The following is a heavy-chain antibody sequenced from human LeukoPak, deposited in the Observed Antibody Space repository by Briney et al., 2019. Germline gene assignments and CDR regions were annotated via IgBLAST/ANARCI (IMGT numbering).Heavy chain of an antibody. Sequence: SVKVSCKASGGTFSSYAISWVRQAPGQGLEWMGRIIPIFGIANYAQKFQGRVTITADKSTSTAYMELSSLRSDETAVYDCARDTPTTPSAYYYCYGMAVWGQGPTVTVSS. D-gene: IGHD1-14*01. V-gene: IGHV1-69*04. CDR1: GGTFSSYA. J-gene: IGHJ6*02. CDR3: ARDTPTTPSAYYYCYGMAV. CDR2: IIPIFGIA.